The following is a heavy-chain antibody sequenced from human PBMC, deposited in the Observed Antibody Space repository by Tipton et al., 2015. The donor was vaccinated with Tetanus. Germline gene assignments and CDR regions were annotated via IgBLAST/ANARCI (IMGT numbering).Heavy chain of an antibody. Sequence: TLSLTCAVYGGSFSGYYWSWIRQPPGKGLEWIGEINHSGSTNYNPSLKSRVTISVDTSKNQFSLKLSSVTAADTAVYYCASSLSRGSSGYYYGFDYWGQGALVTVSS. CDR2: INHSGST. J-gene: IGHJ4*02. CDR3: ASSLSRGSSGYYYGFDY. V-gene: IGHV4-34*01. CDR1: GGSFSGYY. D-gene: IGHD3-22*01.